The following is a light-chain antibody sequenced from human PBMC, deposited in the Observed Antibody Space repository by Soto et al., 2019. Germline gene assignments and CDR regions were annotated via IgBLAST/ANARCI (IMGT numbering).Light chain of an antibody. J-gene: IGLJ2*01. Sequence: QSVLTQPPSVSGATGQRVTISCTGSSSNIGAGYDVHGYQQLPGTAPKLLIYGNSNRPSGVPDRFSGSKSGTSASLAITGLQAEDEADYSCQSYDSSLSVVVFGGGTNVTVL. CDR1: SSNIGAGYD. CDR3: QSYDSSLSVVV. CDR2: GNS. V-gene: IGLV1-40*01.